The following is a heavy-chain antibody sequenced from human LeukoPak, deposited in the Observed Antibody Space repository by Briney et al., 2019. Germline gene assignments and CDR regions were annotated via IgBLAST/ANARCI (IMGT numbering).Heavy chain of an antibody. CDR2: IYRSGST. CDR3: ARALVSQNQYNFDY. D-gene: IGHD2-8*02. V-gene: IGHV4-61*02. J-gene: IGHJ4*02. CDR1: GGSISSGSYY. Sequence: PSQTLSLTCTVSGGSISSGSYYGSWIRQPAGKGLEWVERIYRSGSTNYNAPRKSRVAISVDTAKNQLSMKLSSVTAADTAVYYCARALVSQNQYNFDYWGQGTLVTVSS.